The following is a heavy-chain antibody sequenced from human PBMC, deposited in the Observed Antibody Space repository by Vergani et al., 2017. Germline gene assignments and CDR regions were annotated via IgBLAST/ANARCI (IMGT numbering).Heavy chain of an antibody. D-gene: IGHD2-15*01. Sequence: QVQLQESGPGLVKPSQTLSLTCTVPGGPISSGSYYWSWIRQPAGKGLEWIGRIYTSGSTNYNPSLKSRVTISVDTSKNQFSLKLSSVTAADTAVYYCARVGYCSGGSCYGVGPWGQGTLVTVSS. V-gene: IGHV4-61*02. CDR3: ARVGYCSGGSCYGVGP. CDR1: GGPISSGSYY. CDR2: IYTSGST. J-gene: IGHJ5*02.